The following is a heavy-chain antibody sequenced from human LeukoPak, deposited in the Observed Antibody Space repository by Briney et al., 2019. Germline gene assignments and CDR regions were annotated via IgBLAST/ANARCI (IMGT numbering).Heavy chain of an antibody. J-gene: IGHJ4*02. Sequence: PGGSLRLSCAASGFTFSNAWMSWVRQAPGKGLEWVGRIKSKTDGGTTGYAAPVKGRFTISRDDSKNTLYLQMNSLKTEDTAVYYCTTLSGWSELDYWGQGTLVTVSS. CDR3: TTLSGWSELDY. CDR2: IKSKTDGGTT. D-gene: IGHD6-19*01. V-gene: IGHV3-15*01. CDR1: GFTFSNAW.